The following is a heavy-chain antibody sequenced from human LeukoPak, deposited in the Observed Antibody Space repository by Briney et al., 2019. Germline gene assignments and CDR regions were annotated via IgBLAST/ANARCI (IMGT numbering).Heavy chain of an antibody. CDR2: INYSGSN. CDR1: GGSFSGYY. D-gene: IGHD3-3*01. CDR3: ARVRAYYDFWSGYARDWFDP. V-gene: IGHV4-34*01. J-gene: IGHJ5*02. Sequence: SETLSLTCAVYGGSFSGYYWSWIRRPPGKGREWVGEINYSGSNNYNTFLKSRVTISVDTSKNQSSLKLSSVTAADTAVYYCARVRAYYDFWSGYARDWFDPWGQGTLVTVSS.